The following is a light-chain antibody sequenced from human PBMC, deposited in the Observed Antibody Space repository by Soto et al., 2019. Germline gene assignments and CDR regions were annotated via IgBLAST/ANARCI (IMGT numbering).Light chain of an antibody. V-gene: IGLV2-14*01. CDR3: SSYTSSSTVGV. J-gene: IGLJ1*01. CDR1: SSDIGAYDY. CDR2: EVS. Sequence: QSVLTQPRSVSGSPGQSVTISCSGTSSDIGAYDYVSWYQQHPGKAPKVIISEVSKRPSGVSHRFSGSKSGNTASLTISGLQAEDEADYYCSSYTSSSTVGVFGTGTKVTVL.